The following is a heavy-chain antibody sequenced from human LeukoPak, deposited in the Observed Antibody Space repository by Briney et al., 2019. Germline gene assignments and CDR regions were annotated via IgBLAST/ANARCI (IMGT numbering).Heavy chain of an antibody. J-gene: IGHJ6*03. D-gene: IGHD3-10*01. CDR2: IRYNGNNQ. Sequence: GSLRLSCAASGLTFSSYWMSWVRQAPGKGLEWVAFIRYNGNNQYYADSVKGRFTISRDNSKNTLYLQMNSLKGDDTAVYYCAKDSAFYYIDVWGKGTTVIISS. CDR3: AKDSAFYYIDV. CDR1: GLTFSSYW. V-gene: IGHV3-30*02.